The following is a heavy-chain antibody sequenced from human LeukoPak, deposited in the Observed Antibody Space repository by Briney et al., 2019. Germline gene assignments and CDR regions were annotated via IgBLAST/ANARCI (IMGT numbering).Heavy chain of an antibody. CDR2: IYTSGST. Sequence: SETLSLTCTVPGGSISSYYWSWIRQPPGKGLEWIGYIYTSGSTNYNPSLKSRVTISVDTSKNQFSLKLSSVTAADTAVYYCARHASYYSGGSCHSGYFDYWGQGTLVTVTS. CDR1: GGSISSYY. D-gene: IGHD2-15*01. J-gene: IGHJ4*02. CDR3: ARHASYYSGGSCHSGYFDY. V-gene: IGHV4-4*09.